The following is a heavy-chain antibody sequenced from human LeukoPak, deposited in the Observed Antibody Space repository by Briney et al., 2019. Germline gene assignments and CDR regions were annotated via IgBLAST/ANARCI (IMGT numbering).Heavy chain of an antibody. V-gene: IGHV1-69*05. CDR1: GGTFSSYA. Sequence: SVKVSCKASGGTFSSYAISWVRQAPGQGLEWMGRIIPIFGTANYAQKFQGGVTITTDESTSTAYMELSSLRSEDTAVYYCARERAGHNWFDPWGQGTLVTVSS. CDR2: IIPIFGTA. J-gene: IGHJ5*02. D-gene: IGHD6-13*01. CDR3: ARERAGHNWFDP.